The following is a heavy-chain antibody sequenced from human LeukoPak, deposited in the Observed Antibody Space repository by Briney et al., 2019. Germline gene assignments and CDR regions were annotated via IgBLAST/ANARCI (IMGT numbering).Heavy chain of an antibody. CDR1: GFTFSSSA. CDR3: AKADSSSWYGAFDI. V-gene: IGHV3-23*01. J-gene: IGHJ3*02. CDR2: IGNNGGYT. D-gene: IGHD6-13*01. Sequence: PGGSLRLSCAASGFTFSSSAMSWVRQAPGKGLEWVSAIGNNGGYTYYADSVQGRFTISRDNSKSTLCLQMNSLRAEDTAVYYCAKADSSSWYGAFDIWGQGTMVTVSS.